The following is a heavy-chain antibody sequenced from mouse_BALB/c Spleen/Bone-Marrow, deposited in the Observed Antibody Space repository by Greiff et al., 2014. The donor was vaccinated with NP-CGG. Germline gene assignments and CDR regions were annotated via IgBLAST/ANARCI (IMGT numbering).Heavy chain of an antibody. CDR3: ARDSTRWLLSYAMDY. D-gene: IGHD2-3*01. J-gene: IGHJ4*01. V-gene: IGHV5-4*02. CDR1: GFTFSDYY. Sequence: EVQLVESGGGLVKPGGSLKLSCAASGFTFSDYYMYWVRQTPEKRLEWVATISDGGSYTYYPDSVKGRFTISRDNAKNNLYLQMSSLKSEDTAMYYCARDSTRWLLSYAMDYWGQGTSVTVSS. CDR2: ISDGGSYT.